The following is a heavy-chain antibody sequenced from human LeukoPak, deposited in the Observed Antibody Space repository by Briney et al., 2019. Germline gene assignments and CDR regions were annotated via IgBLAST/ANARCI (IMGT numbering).Heavy chain of an antibody. D-gene: IGHD3-16*01. CDR1: GYTFTSYD. Sequence: ASVKVSCKASGYTFTSYDINWVRQATGQGLEWMGWMNPNSGNTGYAQKFQGRVTMTRNTSISTAYMELSSLRSEDTAVYYCARAASQTIANAFDIWGQGTLVTVSS. J-gene: IGHJ4*02. CDR2: MNPNSGNT. CDR3: ARAASQTIANAFDI. V-gene: IGHV1-8*01.